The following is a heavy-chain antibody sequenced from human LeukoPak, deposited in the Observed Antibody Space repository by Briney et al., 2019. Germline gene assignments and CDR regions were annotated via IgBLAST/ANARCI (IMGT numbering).Heavy chain of an antibody. CDR2: IYSGGST. CDR1: GFTVSSNY. V-gene: IGHV3-53*01. J-gene: IGHJ3*02. D-gene: IGHD6-25*01. Sequence: PGGSLRLSCAASGFTVSSNYMSWVRQAPGKGLEWVSVIYSGGSTYYADSVKGRFTISRDNSKNTLNLQMNSLRAEDTAVYYCARDSFSHGGYTGGAFDIWGQGTMVTVSS. CDR3: ARDSFSHGGYTGGAFDI.